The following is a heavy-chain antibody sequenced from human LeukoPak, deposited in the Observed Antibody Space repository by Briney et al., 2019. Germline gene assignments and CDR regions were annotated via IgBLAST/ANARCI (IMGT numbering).Heavy chain of an antibody. CDR3: ARDGAFDF. Sequence: ASVKVSCKASGYTFTGYYMHWVRQAPGQGLEWMGWINPNSGDTNSARKFQGRVTMSRDTSVSTAYMELSSLRADDTAVYYCARDGAFDFWGQGTMVTVSS. V-gene: IGHV1-2*02. CDR1: GYTFTGYY. J-gene: IGHJ3*01. CDR2: INPNSGDT.